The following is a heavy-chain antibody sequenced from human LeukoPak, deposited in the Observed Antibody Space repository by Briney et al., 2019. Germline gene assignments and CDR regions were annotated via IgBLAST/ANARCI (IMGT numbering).Heavy chain of an antibody. V-gene: IGHV3-48*04. J-gene: IGHJ4*02. Sequence: PGGSLRLSCAASGFSFSSYSVNWVRQAPGKGLEWVSYISTGSAIYYADSVKGRFTISRDNAKNSLYLQMNSLRADDTAVYYCAKDTSVLVYGEFDYWGQGTLVTVSS. CDR3: AKDTSVLVYGEFDY. D-gene: IGHD1-26*01. CDR1: GFSFSSYS. CDR2: ISTGSAI.